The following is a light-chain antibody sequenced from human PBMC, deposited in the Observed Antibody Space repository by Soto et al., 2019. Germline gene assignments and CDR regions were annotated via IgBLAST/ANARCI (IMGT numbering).Light chain of an antibody. V-gene: IGKV1-13*02. J-gene: IGKJ3*01. CDR1: QGISSA. CDR2: DAS. CDR3: QQFNSYPRI. Sequence: AIQLTQSPSSLSASVGDRVTITCRASQGISSALAWYQQKPGQAPKLLIYDASSLESGVPSRFSGSGSGTDFTLTISSLQPEDFATYYCQQFNSYPRIFGPGTKVHIK.